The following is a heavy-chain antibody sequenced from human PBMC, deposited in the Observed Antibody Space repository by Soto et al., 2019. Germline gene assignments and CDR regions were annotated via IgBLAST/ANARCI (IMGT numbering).Heavy chain of an antibody. CDR1: EGTFNSYA. V-gene: IGHV1-69*01. CDR3: ASGASRWYPYCFDS. D-gene: IGHD6-13*01. CDR2: IIPYYNTL. Sequence: QAQVVQSGAEVRKPGSSVKLSCKASEGTFNSYAIAWVRQSPGQGLEWMGGIIPYYNTLNYAQKFQDRVTITADDSTNTVYMELSSLRSDDTAVYFCASGASRWYPYCFDSWAQGTLVTVSS. J-gene: IGHJ4*02.